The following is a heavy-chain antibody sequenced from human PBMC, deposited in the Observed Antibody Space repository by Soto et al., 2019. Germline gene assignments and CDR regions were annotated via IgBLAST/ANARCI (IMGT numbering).Heavy chain of an antibody. CDR1: GGSISSGGYY. J-gene: IGHJ4*02. Sequence: SETLSLTRTVSGGSISSGGYYWSWIRQFPGKGLEWIGYIHYSGNTYYNPSLKSRVTISVDTSNSQFSLKLSSVIAADTAVYYCARMADYFDSSGYYQERDYWGQGTLVTVSS. V-gene: IGHV4-31*03. CDR3: ARMADYFDSSGYYQERDY. CDR2: IHYSGNT. D-gene: IGHD3-22*01.